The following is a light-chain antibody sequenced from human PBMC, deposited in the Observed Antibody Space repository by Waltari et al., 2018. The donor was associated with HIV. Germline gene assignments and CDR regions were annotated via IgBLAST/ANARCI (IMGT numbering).Light chain of an antibody. CDR1: KGDIGASNY. V-gene: IGLV2-14*01. CDR2: EVS. Sequence: QSALSQPASVSGTPGQSITISCRGTKGDIGASNYVSWYQQMPGKPPQVLISEVSSRASGVSARFSASKSGNTASLTISGFQIEDEANYYCSSYTTIDGTMIFGGGTKVTV. J-gene: IGLJ2*01. CDR3: SSYTTIDGTMI.